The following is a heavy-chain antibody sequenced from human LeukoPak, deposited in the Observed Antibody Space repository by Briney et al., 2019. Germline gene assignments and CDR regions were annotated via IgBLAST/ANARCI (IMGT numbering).Heavy chain of an antibody. V-gene: IGHV4-34*01. Sequence: PSETLSLTCAVYGGSFSGYYWSWIRQPPGKGLEWIGEINHSGSTNYNPSPKSRVTISVDTSKNQFSLKLSSVTAADTAVYYCARGLSYYYDSSGYPNWFDPWGQGTLVTVSS. CDR1: GGSFSGYY. D-gene: IGHD3-22*01. CDR2: INHSGST. CDR3: ARGLSYYYDSSGYPNWFDP. J-gene: IGHJ5*02.